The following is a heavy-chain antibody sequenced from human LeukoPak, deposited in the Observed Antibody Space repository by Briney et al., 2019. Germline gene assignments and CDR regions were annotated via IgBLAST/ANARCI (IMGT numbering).Heavy chain of an antibody. D-gene: IGHD3-22*01. V-gene: IGHV3-21*01. Sequence: GGSLRLSCAASGFTFSSYSMNWVRQAPGKGLEWVSSISSSSSYMYYADSVKGRFTISRDNAKNSLFLQMNSLRAEDTAVYYCARAGDSSGYWYYYYMDVWGKGTTVTVSS. CDR2: ISSSSSYM. CDR1: GFTFSSYS. J-gene: IGHJ6*03. CDR3: ARAGDSSGYWYYYYMDV.